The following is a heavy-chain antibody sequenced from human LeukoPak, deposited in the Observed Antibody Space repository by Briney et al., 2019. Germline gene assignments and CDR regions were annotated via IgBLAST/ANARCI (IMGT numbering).Heavy chain of an antibody. CDR1: GYSFTNYR. CDR2: IYPDYSET. J-gene: IGHJ3*02. Sequence: KVSCKGFGYSFTNYRIGWVRQMPGKGLEWMGIIYPDYSETTYSPSFQGQVTMSVDKSINTAYLQWNSLRASDTAMYYCARHTDGNDSDAFDIWGQGTMVAVSS. CDR3: ARHTDGNDSDAFDI. V-gene: IGHV5-51*01. D-gene: IGHD2-8*02.